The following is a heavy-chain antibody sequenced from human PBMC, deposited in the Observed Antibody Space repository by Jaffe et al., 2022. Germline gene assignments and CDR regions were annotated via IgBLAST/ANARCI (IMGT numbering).Heavy chain of an antibody. CDR1: GFTFSSYE. Sequence: EVQLVESGGGLVQPGGSLRLSCAASGFTFSSYEMNWVRQAPGKGLEWVSYISSSGSTIYYADSVKGRFTISRDNAKNSLYLQMNSLRAEDTAVYYCARAGSRDGGYYFDYWGQGTLVTVSS. V-gene: IGHV3-48*03. D-gene: IGHD1-1*01. CDR2: ISSSGSTI. CDR3: ARAGSRDGGYYFDY. J-gene: IGHJ4*02.